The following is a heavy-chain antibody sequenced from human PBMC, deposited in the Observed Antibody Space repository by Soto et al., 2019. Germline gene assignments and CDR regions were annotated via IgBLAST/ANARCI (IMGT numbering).Heavy chain of an antibody. CDR1: GGSISSGVYY. CDR2: IYYSGST. CDR3: ARGTVTTTYFDY. V-gene: IGHV4-31*03. J-gene: IGHJ4*02. Sequence: SETLSLTCTVSGGSISSGVYYWSWIRQHPGKGLEWIGYIYYSGSTYYNPSLKSRVTISVDTSKNQFSLKLSSVTAADTAVYYCARGTVTTTYFDYWGQGTLVTVSS. D-gene: IGHD4-4*01.